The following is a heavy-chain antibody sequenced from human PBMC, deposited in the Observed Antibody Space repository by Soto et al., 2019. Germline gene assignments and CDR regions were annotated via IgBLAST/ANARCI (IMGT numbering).Heavy chain of an antibody. CDR1: GGSISSSRYY. Sequence: SVTLSLTCTVSGGSISSSRYYWGWIRQPPGKGLEWIGSIYYSGSTYYNPSLKSRVTISVDTSKNQFSLKLSSVTAADTAVYYCARTVVIAIPDYWGQGTLVTVSS. CDR3: ARTVVIAIPDY. CDR2: IYYSGST. V-gene: IGHV4-39*01. D-gene: IGHD2-21*01. J-gene: IGHJ4*02.